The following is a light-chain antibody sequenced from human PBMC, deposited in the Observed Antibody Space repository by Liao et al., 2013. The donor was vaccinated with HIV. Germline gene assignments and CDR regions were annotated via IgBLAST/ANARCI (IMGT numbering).Light chain of an antibody. V-gene: IGLV3-25*03. CDR2: KDN. CDR1: ALPNQY. Sequence: SYELTQPPSVSVSPGQTARITCSGDALPNQYAYWYQQKPGQAPVLVIYKDNERPSGIPERFSGSSSGTTVTLTISGVQAEDEADYYCQSADSSGTYPYVFGTGTKVTVL. CDR3: QSADSSGTYPYV. J-gene: IGLJ1*01.